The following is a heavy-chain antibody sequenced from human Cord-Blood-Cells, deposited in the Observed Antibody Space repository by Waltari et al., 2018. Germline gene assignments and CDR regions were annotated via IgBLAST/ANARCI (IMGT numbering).Heavy chain of an antibody. CDR3: ARQTSKYGSGSYFQH. D-gene: IGHD3-10*01. Sequence: QVQLVQSGAEVKKPGASVKVSCKASGYTFTSYYMHWVRQAPGQGLEWMGKIDPSGGSTSYAQKFQGRVTMTRDTSTSTVYMERSSLRSEDTAVYYCARQTSKYGSGSYFQHWGQGTLVTVSS. CDR1: GYTFTSYY. V-gene: IGHV1-46*01. CDR2: IDPSGGST. J-gene: IGHJ1*01.